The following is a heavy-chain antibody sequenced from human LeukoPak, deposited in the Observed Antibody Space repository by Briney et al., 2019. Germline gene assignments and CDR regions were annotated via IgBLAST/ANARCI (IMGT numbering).Heavy chain of an antibody. J-gene: IGHJ3*02. CDR3: ASGYVKASPRQFDI. V-gene: IGHV3-21*01. Sequence: PGGSLRLSCAASGFTFSSYSMNWVRQAPGKGLEWVSSISSSSSYIYYADSVKGRFTISRDNAKNSLYLQMNSQRAEDTAVYYCASGYVKASPRQFDIWGQGTMVTVSS. CDR1: GFTFSSYS. D-gene: IGHD5-12*01. CDR2: ISSSSSYI.